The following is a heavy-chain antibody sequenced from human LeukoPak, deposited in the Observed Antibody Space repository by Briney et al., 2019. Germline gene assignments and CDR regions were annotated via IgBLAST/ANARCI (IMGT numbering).Heavy chain of an antibody. Sequence: GGSLRLSCAASGFTFSSYGMHWVRQAPGKGLEWMAVISYDGSNKYYADSVKGRFTISRDNSKNTLYLQMNSLRAEDTAVYYCAKDGGTMIVVVMYYFDYWGQGTLVTVSS. CDR2: ISYDGSNK. V-gene: IGHV3-30*18. D-gene: IGHD3-22*01. CDR1: GFTFSSYG. CDR3: AKDGGTMIVVVMYYFDY. J-gene: IGHJ4*02.